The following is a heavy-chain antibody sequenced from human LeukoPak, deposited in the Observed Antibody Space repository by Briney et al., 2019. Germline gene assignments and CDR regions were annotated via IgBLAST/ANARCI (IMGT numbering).Heavy chain of an antibody. J-gene: IGHJ4*02. CDR3: ARNSAYSSSSGINS. CDR2: INESGST. D-gene: IGHD6-6*01. Sequence: SETLSLTCTVSGGSINNYYWSWVRQPPGKGLEWIGEINESGSTNYNPSLKSRVTISVDTPKKQFSLKLNSVTAADTAVYYCARNSAYSSSSGINSWGQGTLVTVSS. CDR1: GGSINNYY. V-gene: IGHV4-34*01.